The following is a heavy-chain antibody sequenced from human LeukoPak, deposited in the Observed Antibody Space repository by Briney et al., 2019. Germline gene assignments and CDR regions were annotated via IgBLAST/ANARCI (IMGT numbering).Heavy chain of an antibody. D-gene: IGHD2-21*02. CDR3: ARSSLAYCGGDCYLGGNY. Sequence: SVKVSCKASGGTFSSYAISWVRQAPGQGLEWMGGIIPIFGTANYAQKFQGRVTITADESTSTAYMELCSLRSEDTAVYYCARSSLAYCGGDCYLGGNYWGQGTLVTVSS. CDR1: GGTFSSYA. CDR2: IIPIFGTA. V-gene: IGHV1-69*01. J-gene: IGHJ4*02.